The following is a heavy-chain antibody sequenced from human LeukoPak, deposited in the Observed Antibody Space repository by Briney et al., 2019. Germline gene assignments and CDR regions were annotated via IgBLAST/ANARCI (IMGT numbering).Heavy chain of an antibody. V-gene: IGHV5-51*01. CDR3: VRLPRRTFSPYYFDS. Sequence: GESLKISCKGSEDSFTNYWIGWVRQMPGKGLELMGIIYPGDSDTRYSPSFQGQVTILADKSISSAYLQWSSLKASDTAIYYCVRLPRRTFSPYYFDSWGQGTLVIVSS. CDR1: EDSFTNYW. D-gene: IGHD2/OR15-2a*01. J-gene: IGHJ4*02. CDR2: IYPGDSDT.